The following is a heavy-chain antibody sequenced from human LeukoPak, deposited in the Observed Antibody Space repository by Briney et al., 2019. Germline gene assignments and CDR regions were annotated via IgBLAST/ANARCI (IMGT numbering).Heavy chain of an antibody. J-gene: IGHJ4*02. Sequence: GGSLRLSCAASGFTFSSHWIHWVRQAPGRGLVWVSGINRDGSSTSYADSVKGRFTISRDNAKNMLYLQMNSLRAEDTAVYYCARGSGNEPFDYWGQGTLVTVSS. CDR1: GFTFSSHW. CDR3: ARGSGNEPFDY. CDR2: INRDGSST. D-gene: IGHD5-12*01. V-gene: IGHV3-74*01.